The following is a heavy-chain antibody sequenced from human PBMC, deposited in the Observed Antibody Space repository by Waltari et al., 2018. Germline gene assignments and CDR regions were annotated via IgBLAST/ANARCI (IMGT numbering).Heavy chain of an antibody. J-gene: IGHJ6*02. D-gene: IGHD1-7*01. CDR3: ARVNYEWYYYYGMDV. CDR2: IYYSGST. Sequence: QVQLQESGPGLVKPSETLSLTCTVSGGSISSYSWSWLRQPPGKGLEWIGYIYYSGSTNYNPSLKSRVTISVDTSKNQFSLKLSSVTAADTAVYYCARVNYEWYYYYGMDVWGQGTTVTVSS. CDR1: GGSISSYS. V-gene: IGHV4-59*01.